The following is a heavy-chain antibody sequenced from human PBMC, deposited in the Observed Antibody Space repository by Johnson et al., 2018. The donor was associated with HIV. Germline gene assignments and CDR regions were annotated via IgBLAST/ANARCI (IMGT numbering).Heavy chain of an antibody. CDR1: GFTFDDYG. CDR3: AREQGSGSYSIHAFDI. D-gene: IGHD1-26*01. Sequence: QVQLVESGGGVVRPGGSLRLSCAASGFTFDDYGMSWVRQAPGKGLEWVAVISFDGSKKYYADSVKGRFTISRDNSKNTLYLQVNSLRAEDTAVYYCAREQGSGSYSIHAFDIWGQGTMVTVSS. J-gene: IGHJ3*02. CDR2: ISFDGSKK. V-gene: IGHV3-30*03.